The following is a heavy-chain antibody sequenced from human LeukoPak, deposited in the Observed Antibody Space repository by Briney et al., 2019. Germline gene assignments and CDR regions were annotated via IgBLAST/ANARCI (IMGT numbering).Heavy chain of an antibody. J-gene: IGHJ4*02. V-gene: IGHV4-39*07. Sequence: SETLSLTCTVSGGSISSSSYYWGWIRQPPGKGLEWIGSIYYSGSTYYNPSLKSRVTISVDTSKNQFSLKLSSVTAADTAVYYCAREKSICGSGTCYFDYWGQGTLVTVSS. CDR3: AREKSICGSGTCYFDY. CDR1: GGSISSSSYY. CDR2: IYYSGST. D-gene: IGHD3-10*01.